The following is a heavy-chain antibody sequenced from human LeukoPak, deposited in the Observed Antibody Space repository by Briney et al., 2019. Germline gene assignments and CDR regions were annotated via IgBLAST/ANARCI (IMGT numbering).Heavy chain of an antibody. CDR1: TFTFSVYC. D-gene: IGHD3-10*01. Sequence: GGSLRLSCAAATFTFSVYCMSWVRQAPGKGLVWVANINQDGSEKYYVDSVKGRFSISRDNDKTSLFLQMNSLRDEDTAVYFCARSHRSFASGSGDYWGQGTLVTVSS. V-gene: IGHV3-7*05. CDR3: ARSHRSFASGSGDY. CDR2: INQDGSEK. J-gene: IGHJ4*02.